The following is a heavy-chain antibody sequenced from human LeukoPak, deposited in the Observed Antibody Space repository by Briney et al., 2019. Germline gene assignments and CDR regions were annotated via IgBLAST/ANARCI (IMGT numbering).Heavy chain of an antibody. D-gene: IGHD3-10*01. CDR3: ARARYYYGSGSNNWFDP. Sequence: ASVKVSCKASGYTFTGYYMHWVRQAPGQGLEWMGWINSKSGGTNYAQKFQGRVSMTRDTSINTAYMQLSRLRSDDTAVYYCARARYYYGSGSNNWFDPWGQGTLVTVSS. CDR1: GYTFTGYY. V-gene: IGHV1-2*02. CDR2: INSKSGGT. J-gene: IGHJ5*02.